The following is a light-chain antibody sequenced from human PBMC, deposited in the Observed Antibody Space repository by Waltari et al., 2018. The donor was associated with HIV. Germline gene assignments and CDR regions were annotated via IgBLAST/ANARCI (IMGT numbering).Light chain of an antibody. Sequence: QSVLTQPPSASGTLRQGVAISCFGRTSNLGTTTFNWYQHLPGAAPKLIIFRNHQRPSGVPVRFSGSQSGTSAFLTITGLLSGDEATYYCAAWDASLHVVFGGGTQLTVL. CDR3: AAWDASLHVV. CDR1: TSNLGTTT. CDR2: RNH. J-gene: IGLJ2*01. V-gene: IGLV1-44*01.